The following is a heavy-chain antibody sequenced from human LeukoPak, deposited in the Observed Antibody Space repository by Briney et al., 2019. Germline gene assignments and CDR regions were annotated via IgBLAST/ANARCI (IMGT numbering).Heavy chain of an antibody. J-gene: IGHJ4*02. D-gene: IGHD3-22*01. Sequence: PGGSLGLSCAASGFTFSSYAMSWVRQAPGKGLEWVSAISGSGGSTYYADSVKGRFTISRDNSKNTLYLQMNSLRAEDTAVYYCAKDQEIVVVPPLGYFDYWGQGTLVTVSS. V-gene: IGHV3-23*01. CDR3: AKDQEIVVVPPLGYFDY. CDR1: GFTFSSYA. CDR2: ISGSGGST.